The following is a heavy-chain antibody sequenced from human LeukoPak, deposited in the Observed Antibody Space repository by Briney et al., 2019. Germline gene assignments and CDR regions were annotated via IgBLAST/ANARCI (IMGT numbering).Heavy chain of an antibody. V-gene: IGHV4-34*01. D-gene: IGHD3-9*01. CDR1: GGSFSGYY. J-gene: IGHJ4*02. CDR3: ARTYYDILTGAPGRLGYFDY. CDR2: INHSGST. Sequence: SETLSLTCAVYGGSFSGYYWSWILQPPGKGLEWIGEINHSGSTNYNPSLKSRVTISVDTSKNQFSLKLSSVTAADTAVYYCARTYYDILTGAPGRLGYFDYWGQGTLVTVSS.